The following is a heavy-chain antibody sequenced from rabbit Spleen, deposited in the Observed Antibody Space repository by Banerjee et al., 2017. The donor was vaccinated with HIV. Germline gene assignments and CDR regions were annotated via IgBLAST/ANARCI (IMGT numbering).Heavy chain of an antibody. CDR3: ARDTGTSFSSYGMDL. J-gene: IGHJ6*01. CDR2: IAGSSSGFT. V-gene: IGHV1S45*01. D-gene: IGHD7-1*01. Sequence: QEQLEESGGDLVKPEGSLTLTCTASGFSFSSGYDMCWVRQAPGKGLEWISCIAGSSSGFTYSATWATGRFTISKTSSTTVTLQMTSLTVADTATYFCARDTGTSFSSYGMDLWGQGTLVTVS. CDR1: GFSFSSGYD.